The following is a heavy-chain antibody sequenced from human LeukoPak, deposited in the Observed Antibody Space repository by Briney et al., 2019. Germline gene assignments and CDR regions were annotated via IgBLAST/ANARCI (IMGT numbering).Heavy chain of an antibody. CDR3: ARDPGELLYDY. Sequence: PSETLSLTCTVSGVSISTSRYYWGWIRQPPGKGLEWIGNIYYTGPTYYNASLESRVTISLDTSKNQFSLKLSSVTAADTAVYYCARDPGELLYDYWGQGTLVTVSS. V-gene: IGHV4-39*07. D-gene: IGHD1-26*01. J-gene: IGHJ4*02. CDR2: IYYTGPT. CDR1: GVSISTSRYY.